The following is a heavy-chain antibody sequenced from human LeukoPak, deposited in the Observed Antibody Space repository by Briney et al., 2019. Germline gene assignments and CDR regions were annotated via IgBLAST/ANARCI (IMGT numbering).Heavy chain of an antibody. V-gene: IGHV3-7*01. CDR3: AGGPGFLFNH. J-gene: IGHJ4*02. CDR1: GFTFSTYW. Sequence: GGSLRLSCAASGFTFSTYWMTWVRQAPGKGLEWVANIKQDGSEIYYVDSVKGRFTISRDNAKNSLYLQMNSLRAEDTAVYYCAGGPGFLFNHCGQGTPVTVSS. CDR2: IKQDGSEI. D-gene: IGHD3-9*01.